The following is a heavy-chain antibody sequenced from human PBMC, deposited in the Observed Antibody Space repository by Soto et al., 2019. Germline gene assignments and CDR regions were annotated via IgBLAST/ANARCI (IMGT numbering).Heavy chain of an antibody. Sequence: PSETLSLTCTVSGGSISSYYWSWIRQPPGKGLEWIGYIYYSGSTNYNPSLKSRVTISVDTSKNQFSLKLSSVTAADTAVYYCARWGSGWYKETFDYWGQGTLVTVSS. CDR2: IYYSGST. CDR1: GGSISSYY. J-gene: IGHJ4*02. D-gene: IGHD6-19*01. V-gene: IGHV4-59*01. CDR3: ARWGSGWYKETFDY.